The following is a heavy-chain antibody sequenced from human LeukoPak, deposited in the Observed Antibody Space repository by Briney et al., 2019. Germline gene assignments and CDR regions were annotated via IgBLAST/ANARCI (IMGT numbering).Heavy chain of an antibody. CDR1: GGSFSGYY. CDR3: ASAEGAFDI. J-gene: IGHJ3*02. Sequence: SETLSLTCAVYGGSFSGYYWSWIRQPPGKGLEWIGEINHSGSTNYNPSLKSRVTISVDTSKNQFSLKLSSVTAADTAVYYCASAEGAFDIWGQGTMVTVSS. CDR2: INHSGST. V-gene: IGHV4-34*01.